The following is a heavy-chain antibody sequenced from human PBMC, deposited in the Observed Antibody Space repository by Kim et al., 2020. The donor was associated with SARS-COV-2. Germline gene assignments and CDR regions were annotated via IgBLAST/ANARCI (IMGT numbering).Heavy chain of an antibody. Sequence: SETLSLTCAVYGGSFSGYYWSWIRQPPGKGLEWIGEINHSGSTNYNPSLKSRVTISVDTSKNQFSLKLSSVTAADTAVYYCASTPHNSGSKYYFDYWGQGTLVTVSS. V-gene: IGHV4-34*01. CDR1: GGSFSGYY. J-gene: IGHJ4*02. CDR2: INHSGST. D-gene: IGHD1-26*01. CDR3: ASTPHNSGSKYYFDY.